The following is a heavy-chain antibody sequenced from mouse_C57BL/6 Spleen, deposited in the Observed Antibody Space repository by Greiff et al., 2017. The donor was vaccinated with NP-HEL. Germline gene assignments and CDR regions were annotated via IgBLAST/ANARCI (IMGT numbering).Heavy chain of an antibody. D-gene: IGHD1-1*01. V-gene: IGHV3-1*01. Sequence: EVQGVESGPGMVKPSQSLSLTCTVTGYSITSGYDWHWIRHFPGNKLEWMGYISYSGSTNYNPSLKSRISITHDTSKNHFFLKLNSVTTEDTATYYCARGGGGSSYHYAMDYWGQGTSVTVSS. CDR1: GYSITSGYD. CDR3: ARGGGGSSYHYAMDY. CDR2: ISYSGST. J-gene: IGHJ4*01.